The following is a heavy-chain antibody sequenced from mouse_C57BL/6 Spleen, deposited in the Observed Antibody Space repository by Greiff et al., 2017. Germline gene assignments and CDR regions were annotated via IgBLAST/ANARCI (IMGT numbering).Heavy chain of an antibody. CDR1: GYTFTSYW. J-gene: IGHJ3*01. CDR2: IDPSDSYT. Sequence: QVQLQQPVAELVMPGASVKLSCKASGYTFTSYWMHWVKQRPGQGLEWIGEIDPSDSYTNYNQKFKGKSTLTVDKSSSTAYMQLSSLTSEVSAVYYCARGYYGFAYWRHGTLVTVSA. CDR3: ARGYYGFAY. D-gene: IGHD2-3*01. V-gene: IGHV1-69*01.